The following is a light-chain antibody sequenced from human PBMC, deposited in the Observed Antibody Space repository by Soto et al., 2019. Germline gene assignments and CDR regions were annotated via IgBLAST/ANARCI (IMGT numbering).Light chain of an antibody. V-gene: IGKV1-9*01. J-gene: IGKJ5*01. CDR3: QQLNSYPQIT. CDR2: AAS. CDR1: QGISSY. Sequence: DIQLTQSPSFLSASVGDRVTITCRASQGISSYLAWYQQKPGKAPKLLIYAASTLHSGVPSRFRGSGSGTEFTLTISSLQPEDFATYDCQQLNSYPQITFGHGTRLEIK.